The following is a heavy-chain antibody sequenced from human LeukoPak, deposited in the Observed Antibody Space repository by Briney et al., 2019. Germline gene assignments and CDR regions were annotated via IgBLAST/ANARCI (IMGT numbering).Heavy chain of an antibody. CDR2: IYYSGST. V-gene: IGHV4-59*01. J-gene: IGHJ4*02. Sequence: SETLSLTCTVSGDSISHYYWSWIRRPPGKGLEWIGYIYYSGSTNYNPSLKSRVIISVDTSKNQFSLKLSSLTAADTAVYYCARGSSAPRWFPFDYWGQGTLVTVSS. D-gene: IGHD4-23*01. CDR3: ARGSSAPRWFPFDY. CDR1: GDSISHYY.